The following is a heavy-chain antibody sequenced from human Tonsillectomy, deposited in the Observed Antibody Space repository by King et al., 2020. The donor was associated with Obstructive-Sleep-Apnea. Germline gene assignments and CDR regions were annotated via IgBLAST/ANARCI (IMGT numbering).Heavy chain of an antibody. D-gene: IGHD4-17*01. CDR3: ARDGWGSVTTGGYYFYYGMDV. CDR2: IYHSGST. CDR1: GGSIGTTNW. V-gene: IGHV4-4*02. Sequence: QMQLQESGPGLVKPSGTLSLTCAVSGGSIGTTNWWSWVRQPPGKGLEWIGEIYHSGSTNYNPSLRSRVTISLDKSKNQFSLNLSSVTAADTAVYYCARDGWGSVTTGGYYFYYGMDVWGQGTTVTVSS. J-gene: IGHJ6*02.